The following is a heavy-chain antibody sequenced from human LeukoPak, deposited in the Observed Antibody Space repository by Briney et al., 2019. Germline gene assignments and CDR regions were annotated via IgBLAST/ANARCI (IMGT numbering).Heavy chain of an antibody. CDR3: ASHSGWYFYFDC. D-gene: IGHD6-19*01. CDR1: GFTFSNYW. J-gene: IGHJ4*02. CDR2: IKQDGSEK. Sequence: SGGSLRLSCAASGFTFSNYWMSWVRQAPGKGLEWVANIKQDGSEKYYVDSVKGRFTISRDNATNSLYLHMNSLRAEDTAVYYCASHSGWYFYFDCWGQGTLVTVSS. V-gene: IGHV3-7*01.